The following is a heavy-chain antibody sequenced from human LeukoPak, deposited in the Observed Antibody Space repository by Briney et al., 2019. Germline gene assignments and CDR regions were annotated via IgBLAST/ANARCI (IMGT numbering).Heavy chain of an antibody. J-gene: IGHJ3*02. CDR1: GYTFTSYD. V-gene: IGHV1-8*03. CDR2: MNPNSGNT. Sequence: ASVKVSCKASGYTFTSYDINWVRQATGQGLEWIGWMNPNSGNTGYAQKFQGRVTITRNTSISTAYMELSSLRSEDTAVYYCARGLLLELRYDAFDTWGQGTMVTVSS. CDR3: ARGLLLELRYDAFDT. D-gene: IGHD4-17*01.